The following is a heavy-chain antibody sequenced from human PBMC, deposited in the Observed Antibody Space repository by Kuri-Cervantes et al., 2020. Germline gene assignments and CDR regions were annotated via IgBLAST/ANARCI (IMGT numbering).Heavy chain of an antibody. D-gene: IGHD6-19*01. CDR3: AREVAVAGPFDY. Sequence: SCAASGFTFSSYAMHWVRQAQGKELGWVAIISYDGSNKYYADSVKGRFTISRDNSKNTLYLQMNSMRAEDTAVCYCAREVAVAGPFDYWGQGTLVTVSS. J-gene: IGHJ4*02. CDR2: ISYDGSNK. CDR1: GFTFSSYA. V-gene: IGHV3-30-3*01.